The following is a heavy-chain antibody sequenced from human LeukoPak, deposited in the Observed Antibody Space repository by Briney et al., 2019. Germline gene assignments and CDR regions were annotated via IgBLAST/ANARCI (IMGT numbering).Heavy chain of an antibody. J-gene: IGHJ5*02. V-gene: IGHV3-48*01. CDR2: ISSSSSTI. D-gene: IGHD6-19*01. Sequence: GGSLRLSCAASGFTFSSYSMNWVRQAPGKGLEWVSYISSSSSTIYYADSVKGRFTISRDNAKNSLYLQMNSLRAEDTAVYYCARLGIAVAQDWFDPWGQGTLVTVSS. CDR3: ARLGIAVAQDWFDP. CDR1: GFTFSSYS.